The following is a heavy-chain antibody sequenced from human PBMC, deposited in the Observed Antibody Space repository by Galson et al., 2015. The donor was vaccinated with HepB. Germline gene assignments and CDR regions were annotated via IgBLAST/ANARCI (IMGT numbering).Heavy chain of an antibody. CDR1: GFTFSSYS. J-gene: IGHJ6*02. V-gene: IGHV3-21*01. CDR2: ISSSSSYI. Sequence: SLRLSCAASGFTFSSYSMNWVRQAPGKGLEWVSSISSSSSYIYYADSVKGRFTISRDNAKNSLYLQMNSLRAEDTAVYYCARDRIGIGWNDVNYGMDVWGQGTTVTVSS. CDR3: ARDRIGIGWNDVNYGMDV. D-gene: IGHD1-1*01.